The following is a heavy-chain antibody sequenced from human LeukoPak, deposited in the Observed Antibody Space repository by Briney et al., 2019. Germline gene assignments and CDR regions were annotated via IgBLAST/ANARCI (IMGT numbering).Heavy chain of an antibody. CDR3: ARFVMSGYSYGSYYFDY. D-gene: IGHD5-18*01. CDR2: IIPIFGTA. V-gene: IGHV1-69*06. J-gene: IGHJ4*02. Sequence: SVKVSCKASGGTFSSYAISWVQQAPGQGLEWMGGIIPIFGTANYAQKFQGRVTITADKSTSTAYMELSSLRSEDTAVYYCARFVMSGYSYGSYYFDYWGQGTLATVSS. CDR1: GGTFSSYA.